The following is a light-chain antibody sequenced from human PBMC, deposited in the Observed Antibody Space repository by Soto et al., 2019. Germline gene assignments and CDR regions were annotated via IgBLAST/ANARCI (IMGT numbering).Light chain of an antibody. J-gene: IGKJ4*01. CDR2: DAS. CDR3: QQYDDLPPLT. CDR1: QSVGSK. Sequence: EIVFTQSPATLSVSPGERATLSCRGSQSVGSKLAWYHQKRGQPHRLIIYDASTRATGIPARFSGSGSGTEFTLTISSLQSEDLAVYYGQQYDDLPPLTFGGGTKVEI. V-gene: IGKV3D-15*01.